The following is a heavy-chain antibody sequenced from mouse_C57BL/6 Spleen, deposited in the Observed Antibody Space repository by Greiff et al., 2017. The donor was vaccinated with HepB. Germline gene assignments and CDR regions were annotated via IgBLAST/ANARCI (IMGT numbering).Heavy chain of an antibody. V-gene: IGHV3-6*01. J-gene: IGHJ3*01. CDR3: ARDNDYYGSSYWFAY. D-gene: IGHD1-1*01. CDR2: ISYDGSN. CDR1: GYSITSGYY. Sequence: EVKLVESGPGLVKPSQSLSLTCSVPGYSITSGYYWNWIRQFPGNKLEWMGYISYDGSNNYNPSLKNRISITRDTSKNQFFLKLNSVTTEDTATYYCARDNDYYGSSYWFAYWGQGTLVTVSA.